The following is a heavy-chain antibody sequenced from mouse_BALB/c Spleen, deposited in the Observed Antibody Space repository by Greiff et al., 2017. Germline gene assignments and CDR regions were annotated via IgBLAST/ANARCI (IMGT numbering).Heavy chain of an antibody. D-gene: IGHD2-1*01. CDR1: GFTFSSFG. J-gene: IGHJ4*01. CDR2: ISSGSSTI. V-gene: IGHV5-17*02. CDR3: ARGIYYGNYMDY. Sequence: DVMLVESGGGLVQPGGSRKLSCAASGFTFSSFGMHWVRQAPEKGLEWVAYISSGSSTIYYADTVKGRFTISRDNPKNTLFLQMTSLRSEDTAMYYCARGIYYGNYMDYWGQGTSVTVSS.